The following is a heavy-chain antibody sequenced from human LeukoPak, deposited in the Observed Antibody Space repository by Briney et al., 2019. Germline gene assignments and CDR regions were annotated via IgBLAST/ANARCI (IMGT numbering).Heavy chain of an antibody. CDR3: ARGSGDYYYGMDV. V-gene: IGHV4-59*01. CDR2: IYYSGST. CDR1: GGSISSYY. Sequence: KASETLSLTCTVSGGSISSYYWSWIRQPPGKGLEWIGHIYYSGSTNYNPSLKSRVTISVDTSKNQFSLKLSSVTAADTAVYYCARGSGDYYYGMDVWGQGTTVTVSS. D-gene: IGHD3-10*01. J-gene: IGHJ6*02.